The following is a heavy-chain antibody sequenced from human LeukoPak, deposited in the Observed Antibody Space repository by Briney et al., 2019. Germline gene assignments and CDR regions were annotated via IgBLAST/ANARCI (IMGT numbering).Heavy chain of an antibody. V-gene: IGHV4-4*02. D-gene: IGHD3-10*01. CDR1: GGSISSSNW. CDR3: ARHGLGRGVYITRQYNYYMDV. CDR2: IYHSGST. J-gene: IGHJ6*04. Sequence: SGTLSLTCAVSGGSISSSNWWSWVRQPPGKGLEWIGEIYHSGSTNYNPSLKSRVTVSIDTSKNQFSLKLSSVTAADTAIYFCARHGLGRGVYITRQYNYYMDVWGTGTTVTVSS.